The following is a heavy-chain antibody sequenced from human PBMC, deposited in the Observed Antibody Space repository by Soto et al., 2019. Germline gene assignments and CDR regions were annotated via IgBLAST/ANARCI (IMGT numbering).Heavy chain of an antibody. V-gene: IGHV1-69*12. CDR3: ASERLHRFGFDS. D-gene: IGHD3-10*01. J-gene: IGHJ4*02. CDR2: IIPIFGTA. CDR1: GGTFSSYA. Sequence: QVQLVQSGAEVKKPGSSVKVSCKASGGTFSSYAISWVRQAPGQGLEWMGGIIPIFGTANYAQKFKGRVTITEHESPRTAYMELSSLSSADTAVYSCASERLHRFGFDSWGQGSLVTVSS.